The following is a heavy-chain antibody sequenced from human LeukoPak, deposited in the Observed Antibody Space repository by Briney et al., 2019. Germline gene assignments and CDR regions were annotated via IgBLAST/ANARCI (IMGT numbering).Heavy chain of an antibody. J-gene: IGHJ6*02. V-gene: IGHV4-31*03. D-gene: IGHD4-17*01. CDR1: GGSISSGGYY. CDR3: ARDSSGTTVTTDGMDV. CDR2: IYYSGST. Sequence: SETLSLTCTVSGGSISSGGYYWSWIRQHPGKGLEWIGYIYYSGSTYYNPSLKSRVTISVDTSKNQFSLKLSSVTAADTAVYDCARDSSGTTVTTDGMDVWGQGTTVTVSS.